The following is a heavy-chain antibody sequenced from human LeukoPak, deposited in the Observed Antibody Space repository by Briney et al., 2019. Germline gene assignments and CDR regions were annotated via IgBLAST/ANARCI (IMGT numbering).Heavy chain of an antibody. J-gene: IGHJ6*02. CDR2: IYYTGIT. V-gene: IGHV4-39*07. CDR3: ARTFQAPSYGDSDSRTKYPYSMDV. Sequence: SETLSLTCTVSGASITSSNYYWLWLRQPPGKGLEWIGSIYYTGITYYNLSLKSRVTISVDTSKYQCSLRLSSVTAADTAVYYCARTFQAPSYGDSDSRTKYPYSMDVWGQGTMVAVSS. D-gene: IGHD4-17*01. CDR1: GASITSSNYY.